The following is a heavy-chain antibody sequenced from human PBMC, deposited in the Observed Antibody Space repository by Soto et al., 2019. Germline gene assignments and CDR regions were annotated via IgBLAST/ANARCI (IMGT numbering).Heavy chain of an antibody. CDR3: ARRLTTTVSALGY. CDR1: GFTFSSYA. D-gene: IGHD4-17*01. V-gene: IGHV3-30*09. CDR2: ISPDGINK. J-gene: IGHJ4*02. Sequence: QVQLVESGGGVVQPGGSLRLSCKASGFTFSSYAIHWVRQAPGKGLEGVSVISPDGINKHSAESVRGRFVISRDNSKNMVHLEMNRLRLEDTAVYFCARRLTTTVSALGYWGQGSLVNVSS.